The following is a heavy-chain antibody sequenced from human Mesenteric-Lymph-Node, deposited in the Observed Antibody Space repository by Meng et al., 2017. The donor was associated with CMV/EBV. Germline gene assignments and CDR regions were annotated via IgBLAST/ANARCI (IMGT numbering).Heavy chain of an antibody. J-gene: IGHJ6*02. CDR1: GYTITELS. D-gene: IGHD2-2*01. CDR3: ATRPGKIRPTSGHYYYGMDV. Sequence: ASVKVSCKVSGYTITELSMHWVRQAPGKGLEWMGGFDPEDGETIYAQKFQGRVTMTEDTSTDTAYMELSSLRSEDTAVYYCATRPGKIRPTSGHYYYGMDVWGQGTTVTVSS. V-gene: IGHV1-24*01. CDR2: FDPEDGET.